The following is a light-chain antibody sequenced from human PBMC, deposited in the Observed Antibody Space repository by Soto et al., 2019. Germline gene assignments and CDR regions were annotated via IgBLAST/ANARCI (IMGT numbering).Light chain of an antibody. CDR3: MQSLQTPWT. J-gene: IGKJ1*01. CDR2: LAS. V-gene: IGKV2-28*01. Sequence: DIVMTQSPLSLPVTPGEPASISCRSSQSLLHSNGYNYLDWYLQKPGQSPQLLIYLASKRASGVPDRISGGGSGTDFTLNIIRVEAEDVGVYYCMQSLQTPWTFGQGTKVDIK. CDR1: QSLLHSNGYNY.